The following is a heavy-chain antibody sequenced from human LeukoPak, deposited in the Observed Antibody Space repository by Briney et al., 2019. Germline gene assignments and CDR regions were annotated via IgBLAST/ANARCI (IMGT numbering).Heavy chain of an antibody. J-gene: IGHJ5*02. CDR3: ARVGILNWFDP. CDR1: GFTFSSYS. V-gene: IGHV3-21*01. CDR2: ISSSSSYI. Sequence: GGSLRLSFAASGFTFSSYSMNWVRQAPGKGLEWVSSISSSSSYIYYADSVKGRFTISRDNAKNSLYLQMNSLRAEDTAVYYCARVGILNWFDPWGQGTLVTVSS.